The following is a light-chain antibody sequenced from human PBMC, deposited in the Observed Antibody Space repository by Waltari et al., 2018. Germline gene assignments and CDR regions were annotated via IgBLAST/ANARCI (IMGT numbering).Light chain of an antibody. CDR3: HSRVVSNVRGA. CDR1: SLRSYD. J-gene: IGLJ2*01. Sequence: SSELTQDPAVSVALGQTVRITCQGDSLRSYDASWYQQKPGQAPILVIYGKDNRPSGSPARFSCSTSGNTASLTITGSQAEDEADYYCHSRVVSNVRGAFGGGTKLTVL. V-gene: IGLV3-19*01. CDR2: GKD.